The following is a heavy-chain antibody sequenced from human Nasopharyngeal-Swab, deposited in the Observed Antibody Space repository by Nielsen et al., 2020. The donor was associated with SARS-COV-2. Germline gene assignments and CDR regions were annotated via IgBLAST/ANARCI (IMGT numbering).Heavy chain of an antibody. D-gene: IGHD6-13*01. J-gene: IGHJ4*02. V-gene: IGHV4-39*01. CDR1: GCSISSSTYY. CDR2: IYYGGST. Sequence: SETLSLTCPVSGCSISSSTYYWAWIRQPPGKGLEWIGSIYYGGSTYYNPSLKSRVTISVDTSKNQFSLKLSSVTAADTAVYYCATLSSSWYEYYFDYWGQGTLVTVSS. CDR3: ATLSSSWYEYYFDY.